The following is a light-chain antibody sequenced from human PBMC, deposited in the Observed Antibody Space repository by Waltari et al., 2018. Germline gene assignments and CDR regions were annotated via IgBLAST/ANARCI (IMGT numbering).Light chain of an antibody. CDR1: QSISTY. Sequence: DIQMTQSPSTLSASVGDRVTITCWASQSISTYLAWYQQKPGKAPKLLIYKASSLESGVPSRFSGSGSGTEFTLTISSLQPDDFATYYCQQYDSYQWTFGQGTKVEI. V-gene: IGKV1-5*03. CDR2: KAS. CDR3: QQYDSYQWT. J-gene: IGKJ1*01.